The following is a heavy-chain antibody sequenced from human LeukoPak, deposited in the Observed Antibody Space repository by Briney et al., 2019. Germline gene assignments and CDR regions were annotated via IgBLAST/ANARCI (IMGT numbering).Heavy chain of an antibody. Sequence: SETLSLTCTVSDDSISSSSNYWGWIRQPPGKGLEWIGSIYYSGSTSLTYYNPSLESRVTISIDTSKTHFSLNLNSVTAADTAIYYCVRRFGSGDYWPDSWGQGALVTVSS. V-gene: IGHV4-39*02. D-gene: IGHD3-10*01. CDR2: IYYSGSTSLT. J-gene: IGHJ5*01. CDR3: VRRFGSGDYWPDS. CDR1: DDSISSSSNY.